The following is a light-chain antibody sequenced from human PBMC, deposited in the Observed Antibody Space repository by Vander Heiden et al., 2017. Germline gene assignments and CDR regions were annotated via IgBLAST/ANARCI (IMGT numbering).Light chain of an antibody. CDR3: QVWDSSTAP. Sequence: SYELTQPPSVSVSPWQTASITCSGDKLGHRDVCWYQQKPGHSPVLVIYQRDKRPSGIPERFSGANSGNTATLTISGTQTMDEADYYCQVWDSSTAPFGGGTKLTVL. V-gene: IGLV3-1*01. CDR1: KLGHRD. J-gene: IGLJ3*02. CDR2: QRD.